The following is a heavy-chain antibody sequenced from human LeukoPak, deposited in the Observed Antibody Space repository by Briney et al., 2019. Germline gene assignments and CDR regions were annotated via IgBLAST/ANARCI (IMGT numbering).Heavy chain of an antibody. Sequence: PGGSLRLSCAASGFTFSSYAMSWVRQAPGKGLEWVSAISGSGGSTYYSDSVKGRFTISRDNTKNSLYLQMNSLRVEDTAVYYCARDEFASSPGYFDYWGQGTLVTVSS. CDR1: GFTFSSYA. CDR3: ARDEFASSPGYFDY. V-gene: IGHV3-23*01. J-gene: IGHJ4*02. CDR2: ISGSGGST. D-gene: IGHD6-6*01.